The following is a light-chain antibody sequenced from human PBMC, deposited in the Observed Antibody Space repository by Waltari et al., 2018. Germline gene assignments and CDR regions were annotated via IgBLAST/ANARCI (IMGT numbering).Light chain of an antibody. CDR1: QRISSY. CDR3: QQTYNLIS. V-gene: IGKV1-39*01. Sequence: DIQTTQSPSFLSASVGDRVTITCRASQRISSYLNWYQMKPGKAPELLIYGASTVQSGVPSRFSGSGFGTDFTLTISSLQPEDFATYYCQQTYNLISFGPGTKVDLK. CDR2: GAS. J-gene: IGKJ3*01.